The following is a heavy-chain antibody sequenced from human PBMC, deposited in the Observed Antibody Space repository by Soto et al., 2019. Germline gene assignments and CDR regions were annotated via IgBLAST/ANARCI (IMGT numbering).Heavy chain of an antibody. Sequence: GGPLRLSCAASGFTLTTYAMNWVRQAPGKGLEWFSYISSSSSTIYYADSVKGRFAISRDNAKNSLYLQMNSLRDEDTAVYYCARDRTYYYGSGSYYNPSFDIWGQGTMVTVSS. J-gene: IGHJ3*02. CDR1: GFTLTTYA. CDR3: ARDRTYYYGSGSYYNPSFDI. D-gene: IGHD3-10*01. CDR2: ISSSSSTI. V-gene: IGHV3-48*02.